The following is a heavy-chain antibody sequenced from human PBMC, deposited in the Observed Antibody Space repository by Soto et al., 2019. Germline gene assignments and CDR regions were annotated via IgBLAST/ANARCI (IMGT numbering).Heavy chain of an antibody. V-gene: IGHV4-59*08. CDR1: GASISSYY. Sequence: SETLSLTCTVSGASISSYYWSWIRQPPGKGLEWIGYIYYSGSTNYNPSLKSRVTISVDTSKNQFSLKLSSVTAADTAVYYCARLTWREYNILTRYVPDAFDISGQATIVTVSS. D-gene: IGHD3-9*01. CDR2: IYYSGST. CDR3: ARLTWREYNILTRYVPDAFDI. J-gene: IGHJ3*02.